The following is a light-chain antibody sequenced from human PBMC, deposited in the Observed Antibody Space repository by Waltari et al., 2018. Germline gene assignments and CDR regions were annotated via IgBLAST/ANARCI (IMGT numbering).Light chain of an antibody. V-gene: IGLV2-14*01. CDR3: SSYTSNSISWV. J-gene: IGLJ1*01. Sequence: QSALTQPVSVSGSPGPSITISCTGTNSDVGDSNYVSWYQQHPGKAPKLMIYEVSDRPSGVSNRFSGSKSGSTASLTISGLQAADEADYYCSSYTSNSISWVFGTGTKVTVL. CDR2: EVS. CDR1: NSDVGDSNY.